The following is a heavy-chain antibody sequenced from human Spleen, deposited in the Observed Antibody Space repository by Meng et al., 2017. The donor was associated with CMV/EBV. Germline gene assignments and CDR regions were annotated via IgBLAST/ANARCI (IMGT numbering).Heavy chain of an antibody. J-gene: IGHJ4*02. CDR3: ARNWGYNDGTSYYWGMFDY. D-gene: IGHD3-22*01. V-gene: IGHV3-21*01. Sequence: GESLKISCAASGFTFSSYSMNWVRQAPGKGLEWVSSISSSSSYIYYADSVKGRFTISRDYAKNSLYLQMNSLRAEDTAVYYCARNWGYNDGTSYYWGMFDYWGQGTLVTVSS. CDR2: ISSSSSYI. CDR1: GFTFSSYS.